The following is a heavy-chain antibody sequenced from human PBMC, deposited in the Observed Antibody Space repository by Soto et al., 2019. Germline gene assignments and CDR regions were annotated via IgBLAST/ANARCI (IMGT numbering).Heavy chain of an antibody. CDR3: ARDTSTSVVTGGFDY. Sequence: GASVKVSCKASGGTFSSYAISWVRQARGQGLEWMGGIIPIFGTANYAQKFQGRVTITADKSTSTAYMELSSLRSEDTAVYYCARDTSTSVVTGGFDYWGQGTLVTVSS. J-gene: IGHJ4*02. CDR2: IIPIFGTA. D-gene: IGHD7-27*01. V-gene: IGHV1-69*06. CDR1: GGTFSSYA.